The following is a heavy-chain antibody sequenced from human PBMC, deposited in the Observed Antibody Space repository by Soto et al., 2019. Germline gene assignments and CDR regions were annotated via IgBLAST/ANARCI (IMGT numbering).Heavy chain of an antibody. V-gene: IGHV1-3*01. CDR3: ARDLTLGGRGYYYYGMDA. CDR1: GYTYTSYA. CDR2: INAGNGNT. Sequence: ASVKVSCKASGYTYTSYAMHWVRQATGQRLEWMGWINAGNGNTKYSQKFQGRVTITRDTSASTAYMELSSLRSEDTAVYYCARDLTLGGRGYYYYGMDAWGQGTTVTVSS. J-gene: IGHJ6*02. D-gene: IGHD2-15*01.